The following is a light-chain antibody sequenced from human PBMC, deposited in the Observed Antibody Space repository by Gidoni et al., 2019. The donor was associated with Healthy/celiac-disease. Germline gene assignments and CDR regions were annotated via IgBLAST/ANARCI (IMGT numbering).Light chain of an antibody. Sequence: EIVLTQSPGTLSLSPGERATLSCRASQSVSGSYLAWYQQKPGQAPRLLIYGASIRATGIPDRFSGSGSGTDFTLTISRLEPEDFAVYYCQQYGSSPPRYTFG. V-gene: IGKV3-20*01. J-gene: IGKJ2*01. CDR1: QSVSGSY. CDR2: GAS. CDR3: QQYGSSPPRYT.